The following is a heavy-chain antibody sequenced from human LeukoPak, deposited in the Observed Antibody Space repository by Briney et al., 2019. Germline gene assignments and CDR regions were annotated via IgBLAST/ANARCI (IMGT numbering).Heavy chain of an antibody. CDR2: IYNSGST. CDR3: ARVHKFCSGTSCYRFDP. CDR1: GDSISSYY. Sequence: SETLSLTCSVSGDSISSYYWTWIRQPAGKGLEWIGNIYNSGSTKYNPSLKSRVTISVDKSKNQFSLRLSSVTAADTAVYYCARVHKFCSGTSCYRFDPWGQGTLVTVSS. D-gene: IGHD2-2*01. J-gene: IGHJ5*02. V-gene: IGHV4-4*07.